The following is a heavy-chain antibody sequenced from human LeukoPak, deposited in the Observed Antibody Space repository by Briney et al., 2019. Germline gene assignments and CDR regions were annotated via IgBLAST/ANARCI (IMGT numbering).Heavy chain of an antibody. J-gene: IGHJ4*02. CDR3: ARDSTRQGGSYYGY. CDR1: GYSFTTFA. D-gene: IGHD1-26*01. CDR2: IIPIFGTA. Sequence: SVKASCKASGYSFTTFAMNWVRQAPGQGLEWMGGIIPIFGTANYAQKFQGRVTITADESTSTAYMELSSLRSEDTAVYYCARDSTRQGGSYYGYWGQGTLVTVSS. V-gene: IGHV1-69*13.